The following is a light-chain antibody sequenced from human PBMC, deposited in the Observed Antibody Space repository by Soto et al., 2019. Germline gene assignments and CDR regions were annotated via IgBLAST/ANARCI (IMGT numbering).Light chain of an antibody. J-gene: IGLJ1*01. V-gene: IGLV2-14*01. CDR2: EVS. CDR3: SSYTSISTYL. Sequence: QSALTQPASVSGSPGQSITISCTGTSSDVGGYNYVSWYQQHPGKAPKLMISEVSNRPSGVSNRFSGSKSANTASLTISGLQAEDEADYYCSSYTSISTYLFGTGTKHTVL. CDR1: SSDVGGYNY.